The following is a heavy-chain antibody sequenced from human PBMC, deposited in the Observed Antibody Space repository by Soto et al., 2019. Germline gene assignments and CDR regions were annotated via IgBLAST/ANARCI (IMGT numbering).Heavy chain of an antibody. CDR3: AKDHNIRYYYYGIDV. Sequence: QVQLVESGGGVVQPGRSLRLSCAASGFTFSSYGMHWVRQAPGKGLEWVAVISYDGSNKYYADSVKGRFTISRYNSKNTLYLQMNSLRAEDTAVYYCAKDHNIRYYYYGIDVWGQGTTVTVSS. CDR1: GFTFSSYG. D-gene: IGHD2-15*01. CDR2: ISYDGSNK. J-gene: IGHJ6*02. V-gene: IGHV3-30*18.